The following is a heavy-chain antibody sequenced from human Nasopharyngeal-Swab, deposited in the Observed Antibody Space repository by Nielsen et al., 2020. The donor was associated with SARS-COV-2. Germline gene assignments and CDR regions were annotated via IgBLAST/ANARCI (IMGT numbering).Heavy chain of an antibody. J-gene: IGHJ6*03. Sequence: SETLSLTCTVSGGSISSGGYYWSWIRQHPGKGLEWIGYIYNSGSTYYNPSLKSRVTISVDTSKNQFSLKLSSVTAADTAVYYCARERGRGGIWNYYYYYMDVWGKGTTVTVSS. V-gene: IGHV4-31*03. D-gene: IGHD3-10*01. CDR3: ARERGRGGIWNYYYYYMDV. CDR1: GGSISSGGYY. CDR2: IYNSGST.